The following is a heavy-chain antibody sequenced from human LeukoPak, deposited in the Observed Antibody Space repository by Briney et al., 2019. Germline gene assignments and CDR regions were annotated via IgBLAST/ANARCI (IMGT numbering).Heavy chain of an antibody. Sequence: GGSLRLSCAASGFTFSTNYMTWVRQAPGKGLEWVSVIYTGGSSSYADSVKGRFTISRDNSKNTLSLQMNSLRAEDTAVYYCARVREGNYLDYWGQGTLVTVSS. J-gene: IGHJ4*02. V-gene: IGHV3-53*01. CDR1: GFTFSTNY. CDR2: IYTGGSS. CDR3: ARVREGNYLDY.